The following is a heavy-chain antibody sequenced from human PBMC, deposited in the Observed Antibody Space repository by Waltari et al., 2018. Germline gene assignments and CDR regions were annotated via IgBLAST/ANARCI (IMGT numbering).Heavy chain of an antibody. Sequence: EGQVVESGGGLAKPGGSLRLSCVVSGFSFNVAWMRGVRQTPGKGLEWVGLIKSKTAGGTVYCATPVKGRFTISRDDSKNTVYLQMSSLNTDDTAVYYCTTGGGRNGMGVWGQGTTVTVSS. D-gene: IGHD3-16*01. CDR3: TTGGGRNGMGV. CDR2: IKSKTAGGTV. CDR1: GFSFNVAW. V-gene: IGHV3-15*01. J-gene: IGHJ6*02.